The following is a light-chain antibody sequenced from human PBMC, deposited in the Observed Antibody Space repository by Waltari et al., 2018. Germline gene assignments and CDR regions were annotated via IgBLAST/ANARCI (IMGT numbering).Light chain of an antibody. CDR1: QRVSSN. J-gene: IGKJ5*01. CDR3: QQYNNWPRGT. V-gene: IGKV3-15*01. Sequence: EIVMTQSPATLSVSPGERATLSCRASQRVSSNLAWYKQKPGQASRLLIYGASTRATSIPARFSGSGSGTEFTLTISSLQSEDFAVYYCQQYNNWPRGTFGQGTRLEIK. CDR2: GAS.